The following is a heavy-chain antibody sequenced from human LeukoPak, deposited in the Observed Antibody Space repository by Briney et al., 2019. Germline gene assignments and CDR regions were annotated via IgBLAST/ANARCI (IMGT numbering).Heavy chain of an antibody. D-gene: IGHD6-13*01. J-gene: IGHJ4*02. CDR1: GGSISSGDYY. Sequence: PSETLSLTGTVSGGSISSGDYYWSWIRQPPGKGLEWIGYIYYSGSTYYNPSLKSRVTISVDTSKNQFSLKLSSVTAADTAVYYCARSQYIIAAAGTGFDYWGQGTLVTVSS. CDR2: IYYSGST. CDR3: ARSQYIIAAAGTGFDY. V-gene: IGHV4-30-4*08.